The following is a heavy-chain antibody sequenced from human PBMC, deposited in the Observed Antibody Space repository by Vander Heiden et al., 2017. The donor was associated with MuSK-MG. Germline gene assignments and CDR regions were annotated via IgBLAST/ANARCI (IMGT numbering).Heavy chain of an antibody. CDR3: ARDLQPDYGDYEFGY. V-gene: IGHV4-38-2*02. CDR2: IYHSGST. J-gene: IGHJ4*02. CDR1: GYSISSGYY. Sequence: QVQLQESGPGLVKPSETLSLTCTVSGYSISSGYYWGWIRQPPGKGLEWIGSIYHSGSTYYNPSRKSRVTISVDTSKNQFSLKLSSVTAADTAVYYCARDLQPDYGDYEFGYWGQGTLVTVSS. D-gene: IGHD4-17*01.